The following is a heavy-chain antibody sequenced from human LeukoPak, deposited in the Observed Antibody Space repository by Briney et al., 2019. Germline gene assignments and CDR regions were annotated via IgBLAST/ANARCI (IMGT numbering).Heavy chain of an antibody. D-gene: IGHD1-26*01. CDR1: GYTLTELS. V-gene: IGHV1-24*01. J-gene: IGHJ6*02. CDR2: FDPEDGET. Sequence: GASVKVSCKVSGYTLTELSMHWVRQAPGKGLEWMGGFDPEDGETIYAQKFQGRVTMTEDTSTDTAYMELSSLRSEDTAVYYCATSSGSYGYYYYGMDVWRQRTTVTVSS. CDR3: ATSSGSYGYYYYGMDV.